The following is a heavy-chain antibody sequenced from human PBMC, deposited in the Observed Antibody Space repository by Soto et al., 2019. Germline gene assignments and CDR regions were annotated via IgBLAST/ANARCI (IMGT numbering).Heavy chain of an antibody. Sequence: SEPMSVTSTVAGGYVISGDYYWSWNRKPPGKGLEWIGNIYYLGNTNYNPSLKSRVTVSLDTSKNLFSLRLTSVTAADTAVYYCARIPVDTAMIYWLDPWGQGTLVTVSS. CDR2: IYYLGNT. D-gene: IGHD5-18*01. CDR3: ARIPVDTAMIYWLDP. J-gene: IGHJ5*02. V-gene: IGHV4-61*08. CDR1: GGYVISGDYY.